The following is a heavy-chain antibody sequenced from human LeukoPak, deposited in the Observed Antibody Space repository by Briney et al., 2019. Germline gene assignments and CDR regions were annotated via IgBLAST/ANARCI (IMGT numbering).Heavy chain of an antibody. J-gene: IGHJ4*02. V-gene: IGHV4-34*01. D-gene: IGHD4-17*01. CDR2: INHSGNT. CDR1: GGSFSGYY. Sequence: SETLSLTCAVYGGSFSGYYWSWIRQPPGKGREWSGEINHSGNTNYNPSLKSRLTISVDTSKNQFSLKLSSVTAADTAGYYCARGPMITVTGTDYWGQGTLVTVSS. CDR3: ARGPMITVTGTDY.